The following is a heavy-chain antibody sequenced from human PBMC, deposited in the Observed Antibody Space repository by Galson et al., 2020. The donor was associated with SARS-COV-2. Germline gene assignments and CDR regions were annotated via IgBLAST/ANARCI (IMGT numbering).Heavy chain of an antibody. Sequence: GGSLRLSCAASGFTFSAYNMNLVRQAPGKGLEWLSYISRSGSSIYYADSVRGRFTISRDNANKMLFLQMNSLRDEDTAVYYCAKDFTTSTSPSFDYWGQGTLVTVSS. V-gene: IGHV3-48*02. CDR1: GFTFSAYN. J-gene: IGHJ4*02. D-gene: IGHD2-2*01. CDR2: ISRSGSSI. CDR3: AKDFTTSTSPSFDY.